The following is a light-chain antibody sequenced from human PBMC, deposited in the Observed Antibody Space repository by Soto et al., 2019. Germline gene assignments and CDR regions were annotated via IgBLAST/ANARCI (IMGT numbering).Light chain of an antibody. V-gene: IGKV3-20*01. J-gene: IGKJ2*01. CDR3: QQYGSSPYT. Sequence: EIVLTQSPGTLSLSSGERATLSCRASQSVSSSNLAWYQQKPGQAPRLLIYGASSRANGIPDRFSGSGSGTDFTLTISRLEPEDFAVYYCQQYGSSPYTFGQGAQVEIK. CDR2: GAS. CDR1: QSVSSSN.